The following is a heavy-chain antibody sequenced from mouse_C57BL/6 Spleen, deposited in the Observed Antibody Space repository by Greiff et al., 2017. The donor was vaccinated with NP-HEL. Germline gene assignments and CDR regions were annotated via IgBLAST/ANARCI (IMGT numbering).Heavy chain of an antibody. V-gene: IGHV5-4*01. Sequence: EVQGVESGGGLVKPGGSLKLSCAASGFTFSSYAMSWVRQTPEKRLEWVATISDGGSYTYYPDNVKGRFTISRDNAKNNLYLQMSHLKSEDTAMYYCARAPYYSNYLFAYWGQRTLVTVSA. CDR3: ARAPYYSNYLFAY. CDR2: ISDGGSYT. J-gene: IGHJ3*01. D-gene: IGHD2-5*01. CDR1: GFTFSSYA.